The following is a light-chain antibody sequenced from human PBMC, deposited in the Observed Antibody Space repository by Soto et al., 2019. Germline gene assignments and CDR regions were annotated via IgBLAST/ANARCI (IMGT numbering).Light chain of an antibody. Sequence: EILLTQSPATLSLSPGERSTLSCRAIQSVSSYLAWYQQKPGQAPRLLIYDTSNRATGIPARLSGSGSGTDFTLTISSLEPEDLAVYYCQQRSNWPGTFGQGTRLEIK. CDR2: DTS. CDR1: QSVSSY. J-gene: IGKJ5*01. CDR3: QQRSNWPGT. V-gene: IGKV3-11*01.